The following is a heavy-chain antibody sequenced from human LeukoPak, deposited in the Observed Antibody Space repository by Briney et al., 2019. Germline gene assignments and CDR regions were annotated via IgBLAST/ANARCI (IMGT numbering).Heavy chain of an antibody. CDR2: INPNSGGT. CDR1: VYTFTGYY. V-gene: IGHV1-2*04. D-gene: IGHD2-2*01. J-gene: IGHJ6*02. Sequence: ASVKDSCKASVYTFTGYYMHWVRQAPGQGLEWMGWINPNSGGTNYAQKFQGWVTMTRDTSISTAYMELSRLRSDDTAVYYCARSCSSTSCYPYYYGMDVWGQGTTVTVSS. CDR3: ARSCSSTSCYPYYYGMDV.